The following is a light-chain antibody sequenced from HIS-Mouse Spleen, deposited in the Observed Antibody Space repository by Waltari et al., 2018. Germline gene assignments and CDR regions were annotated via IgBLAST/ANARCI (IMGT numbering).Light chain of an antibody. CDR3: YSAADNNLGV. Sequence: SYELTQPSSVSVSPGQTARITCSGDVLAKNYARWVQQKPGQATVLVIYKDSERPSGIPERFSGSSSGTTVTLTISGAQVEDEADYYCYSAADNNLGVFGGGTKLTVL. CDR2: KDS. CDR1: VLAKNY. V-gene: IGLV3-27*01. J-gene: IGLJ3*02.